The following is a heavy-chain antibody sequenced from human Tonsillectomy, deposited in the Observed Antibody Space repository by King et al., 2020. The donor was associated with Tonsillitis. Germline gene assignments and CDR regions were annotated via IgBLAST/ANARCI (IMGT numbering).Heavy chain of an antibody. Sequence: VQLVESGGGLVQPGGSLRLSCAASVFTCGRYWVSWVLQAPGKGLEWVANKKQDGSEKYYVDAVRGRFTNSRDNAKDSLYLQLNSLRAEDTAVYYWARDAGKRDSYYFDYWGQGTLVTVSS. J-gene: IGHJ4*02. CDR1: VFTCGRYW. CDR2: KKQDGSEK. D-gene: IGHD1-14*01. CDR3: ARDAGKRDSYYFDY. V-gene: IGHV3-7*01.